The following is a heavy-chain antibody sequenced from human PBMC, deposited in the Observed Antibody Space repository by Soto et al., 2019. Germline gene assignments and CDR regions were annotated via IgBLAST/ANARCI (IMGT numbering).Heavy chain of an antibody. CDR2: IYYSGST. CDR1: GGSISSGDYY. V-gene: IGHV4-30-4*01. J-gene: IGHJ4*02. D-gene: IGHD3-22*01. Sequence: SETLSLTCTVSGGSISSGDYYWSWIRQPPGKGLEWIGYIYYSGSTYYNPSLKSRVTISVDTSKNQFSLKLSSVTAADTAVYYCARHGTYYDSSGFAGPPDYWGQGTLVTVSS. CDR3: ARHGTYYDSSGFAGPPDY.